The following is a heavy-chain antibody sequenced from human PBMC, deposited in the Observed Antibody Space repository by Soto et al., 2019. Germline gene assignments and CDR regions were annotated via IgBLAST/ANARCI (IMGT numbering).Heavy chain of an antibody. J-gene: IGHJ3*01. CDR3: ASTESNADSRSGSFDL. D-gene: IGHD3-16*01. CDR2: INFDGSNT. CDR1: GFPLGAYW. V-gene: IGHV3-74*01. Sequence: EVQLVESGGDLVQPGGSLRLSCAASGFPLGAYWIHWVRQTAGKGLVWVSSINFDGSNTNYADSVTGRFTISRDDAKKTVYLQMRSLRVEDTSVYHGASTESNADSRSGSFDLCGQGTMVTVSS.